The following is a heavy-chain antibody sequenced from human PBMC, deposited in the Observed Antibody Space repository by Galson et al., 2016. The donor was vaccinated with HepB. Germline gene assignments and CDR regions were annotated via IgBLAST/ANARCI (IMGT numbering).Heavy chain of an antibody. CDR3: ARDQNPLFPSRPAYYYYYGMDV. CDR2: INPIFGTA. J-gene: IGHJ6*02. V-gene: IGHV1-69*13. D-gene: IGHD3-10*02. Sequence: SVKVSCKASGGTFSSYAINWVRQAPGQGLEWMGGINPIFGTADNAQKFQGRVTITADESTSTAYMELSSLRSEDTAVYFCARDQNPLFPSRPAYYYYYGMDVWGQGTTVTVSS. CDR1: GGTFSSYA.